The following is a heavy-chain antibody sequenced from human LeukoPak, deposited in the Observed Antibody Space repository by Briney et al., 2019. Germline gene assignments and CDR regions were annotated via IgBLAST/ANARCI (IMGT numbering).Heavy chain of an antibody. Sequence: GESLKISCKGSGYSFTSYWIGWVRPMPGKGLEWMGIIYPGDSDTRYSPSFQGQVAISADKSISTAYLQWSSLKASDTAMYYCARRSSRRNYDSSGYSFDYWGQGTLVTVSS. D-gene: IGHD3-22*01. CDR2: IYPGDSDT. J-gene: IGHJ4*02. CDR1: GYSFTSYW. V-gene: IGHV5-51*01. CDR3: ARRSSRRNYDSSGYSFDY.